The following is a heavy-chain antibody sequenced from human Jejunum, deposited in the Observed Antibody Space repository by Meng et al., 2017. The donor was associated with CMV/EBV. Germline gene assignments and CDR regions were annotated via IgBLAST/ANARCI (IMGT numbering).Heavy chain of an antibody. J-gene: IGHJ4*02. CDR1: W. Sequence: WWMWVRPPPGTGLAWIGDIYHSGSINSDPSLRSRVTISIDKSRNQFSLNLNPVTAADTAVYYCATGQTDCDRTMCQWWLGRFDRWGQGALVPSPQ. CDR3: ATGQTDCDRTMCQWWLGRFDR. V-gene: IGHV4-4*02. CDR2: IYHSGSI. D-gene: IGHD2-15*01.